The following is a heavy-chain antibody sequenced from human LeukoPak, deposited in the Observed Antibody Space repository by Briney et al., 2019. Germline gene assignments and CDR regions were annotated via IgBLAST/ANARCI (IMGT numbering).Heavy chain of an antibody. D-gene: IGHD5-24*01. V-gene: IGHV3-23*01. J-gene: IGHJ4*02. Sequence: GGSLRLSCAASGFTFSSSAMSWVRQAPGKGLEWVSSISGSGSGGSTYYADSVKGRFTISRDNSKNTLYLQMNSLRAEDTAVYYCTKSGYNRFDYWGQGTLVTVSS. CDR2: ISGSGSGGST. CDR3: TKSGYNRFDY. CDR1: GFTFSSSA.